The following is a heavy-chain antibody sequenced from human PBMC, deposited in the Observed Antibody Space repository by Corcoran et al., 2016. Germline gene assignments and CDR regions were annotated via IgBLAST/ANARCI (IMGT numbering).Heavy chain of an antibody. CDR1: GGTFSSYA. J-gene: IGHJ4*02. CDR2: IIPIFGTA. D-gene: IGHD3-9*01. V-gene: IGHV1-69*01. Sequence: QVQLVQSGAEVKKPGSSVKVTCKASGGTFSSYAISWVRQAPGQGLEWMGGIIPIFGTANYAQKFQGRVTITADASTSTAYMELSSLISEDTAVYYCASGLVYYDILTGYYKEGYYFDYWGQGTLVTVSS. CDR3: ASGLVYYDILTGYYKEGYYFDY.